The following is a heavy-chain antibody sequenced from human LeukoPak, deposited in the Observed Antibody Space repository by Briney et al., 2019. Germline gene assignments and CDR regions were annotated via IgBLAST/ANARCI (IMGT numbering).Heavy chain of an antibody. CDR3: ARGTGRKRSRYCSSTSCYYMDV. V-gene: IGHV1-8*01. CDR2: MNHNSGNT. CDR1: GYTFASYD. D-gene: IGHD2-2*01. Sequence: ASVKVSCTASGYTFASYDINWVRQATGQGLEWMGWMNHNSGNTGYAQKFQGRVTMTRNTSISTAYMELSSLRSEDTAVYYCARGTGRKRSRYCSSTSCYYMDVWGKGTTVTVSS. J-gene: IGHJ6*03.